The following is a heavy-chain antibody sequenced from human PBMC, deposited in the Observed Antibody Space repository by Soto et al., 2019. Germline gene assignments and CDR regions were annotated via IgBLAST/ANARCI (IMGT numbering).Heavy chain of an antibody. V-gene: IGHV1-2*02. CDR2: INPATGAA. Sequence: QLHLVQSGAVVKKPGASVTVSCSASGYPVTAYYMHWVRQAPGRGLEWMGGINPATGAAKYTQTFRGRVPLTRDTSTGTIFKELSGPTSGGPAVFYWAGGGGVGVAGSAAFDMWGQGTLVTVSS. CDR1: GYPVTAYY. CDR3: AGGGGVGVAGSAAFDM. J-gene: IGHJ3*02. D-gene: IGHD3-3*01.